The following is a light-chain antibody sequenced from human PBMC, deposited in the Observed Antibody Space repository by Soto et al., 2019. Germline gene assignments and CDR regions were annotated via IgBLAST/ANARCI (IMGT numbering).Light chain of an antibody. Sequence: QSVLTQPPSVSGAPGQRVXISXXGSXSNIGAGYDVHWYQQLPGRAPXXLXXXNTNRPSGVPDRFSGSKSGTSASLAITGLQAEDEADYYCLSFDSSLSVVFXGGTKVTVL. J-gene: IGLJ2*01. CDR2: XNT. CDR3: LSFDSSLSVV. CDR1: XSNIGAGYD. V-gene: IGLV1-40*01.